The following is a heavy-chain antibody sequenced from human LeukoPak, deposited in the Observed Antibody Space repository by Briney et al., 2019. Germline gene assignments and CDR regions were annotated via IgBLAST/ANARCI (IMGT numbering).Heavy chain of an antibody. D-gene: IGHD6-13*01. V-gene: IGHV4-61*01. CDR1: GGSVSSGSYY. CDR3: AREVSYSSSFWFDP. Sequence: PSETLSLTCTVSGGSVSSGSYYWSWIRQPPGGGLEWIGYIHYSGSTNYNPSLKSRVTISVDTSKNQFSLKLSSVTAADTAVYYCAREVSYSSSFWFDPWGQGTLVTVSS. CDR2: IHYSGST. J-gene: IGHJ5*02.